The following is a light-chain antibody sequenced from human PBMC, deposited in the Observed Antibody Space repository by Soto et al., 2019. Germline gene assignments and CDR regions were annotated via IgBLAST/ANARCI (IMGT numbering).Light chain of an antibody. J-gene: IGKJ4*01. CDR2: ATS. V-gene: IGKV3-20*01. CDR1: QSISRSD. Sequence: EIVLTQSPDTVSLSPGESATLSCRASQSISRSDLAWYQHRPGQSPRLLIYATSSRATGIPDRFTDGGAGTGFTLTISRLEPEDSAVYYCQQYGSSPTFGGGTKVDI. CDR3: QQYGSSPT.